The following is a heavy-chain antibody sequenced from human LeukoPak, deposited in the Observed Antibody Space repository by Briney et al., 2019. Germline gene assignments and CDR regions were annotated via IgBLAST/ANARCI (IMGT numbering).Heavy chain of an antibody. V-gene: IGHV1-18*01. Sequence: ASVKVSCKASGYTFTSYGISWVRQAPGQGLEWMGWISAYNGNTNYAQELQGRVTMTTDTSTSTAYMELSSLRSEDTAVYYCARGVNWGSYRYGSYYFDYWGQGTLVTVSS. CDR1: GYTFTSYG. CDR3: ARGVNWGSYRYGSYYFDY. J-gene: IGHJ4*02. D-gene: IGHD3-16*02. CDR2: ISAYNGNT.